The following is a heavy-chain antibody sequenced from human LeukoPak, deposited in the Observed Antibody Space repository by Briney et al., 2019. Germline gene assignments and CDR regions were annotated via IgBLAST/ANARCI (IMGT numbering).Heavy chain of an antibody. CDR1: GYTFTSYA. Sequence: ASVKVSCKASGYTFTSYAMHWVRQAPGQGLEWMGWINPNSGGTNYAQKFQGWVTMTRDTSISTAYMELSRLRSDDTAVYYCARGSSTSRIAVAGTRYYFDYWGQGTLVTVSS. J-gene: IGHJ4*02. V-gene: IGHV1-2*04. CDR2: INPNSGGT. D-gene: IGHD6-19*01. CDR3: ARGSSTSRIAVAGTRYYFDY.